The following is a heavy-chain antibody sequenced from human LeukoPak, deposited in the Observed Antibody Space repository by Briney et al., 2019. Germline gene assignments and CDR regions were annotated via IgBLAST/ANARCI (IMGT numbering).Heavy chain of an antibody. CDR1: GFTFSSYG. D-gene: IGHD6-13*01. CDR3: AKLPEGIAAAGTDDY. V-gene: IGHV3-30*18. CDR2: MSYDGSNK. Sequence: PGGYLRLSCAASGFTFSSYGMHWVRQAPGKGLEWVAVMSYDGSNKYYADSVKGRFTISRDNSKNTLYLQMNSLRAEDTAVYYCAKLPEGIAAAGTDDYWGQGTLVTVSS. J-gene: IGHJ4*02.